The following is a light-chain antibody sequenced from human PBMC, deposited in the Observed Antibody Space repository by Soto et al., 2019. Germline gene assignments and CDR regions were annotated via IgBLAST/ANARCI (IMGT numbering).Light chain of an antibody. J-gene: IGKJ4*01. CDR2: AAS. V-gene: IGKV1-39*01. CDR1: QTISTY. Sequence: DIQMTQSPSALSASVGDRVTITCRASQTISTYLNWYQQKPGKAPNLLIYAASSLQSGVSSRFSGSGSGTDFTLNISSLQPEDFATYYCQQSNSTPLTFGGGTNVEIK. CDR3: QQSNSTPLT.